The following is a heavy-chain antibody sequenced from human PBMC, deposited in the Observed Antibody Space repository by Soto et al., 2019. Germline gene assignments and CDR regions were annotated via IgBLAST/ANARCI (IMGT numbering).Heavy chain of an antibody. CDR1: GGTFSSYA. CDR2: IIPIFGTA. Sequence: ASVKVSCKASGGTFSSYAISWVRQAPGQGLEWMGGIIPIFGTANYAQKFQGRVTITADESTSTAYMELSSLRSEDTAVYYCARPTYYYDSSGFGRFDYWGQGTLVTFSS. J-gene: IGHJ4*02. V-gene: IGHV1-69*13. CDR3: ARPTYYYDSSGFGRFDY. D-gene: IGHD3-22*01.